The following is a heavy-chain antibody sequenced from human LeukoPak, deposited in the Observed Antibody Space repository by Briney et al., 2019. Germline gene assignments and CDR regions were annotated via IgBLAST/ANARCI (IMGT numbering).Heavy chain of an antibody. CDR3: ARDSALRLGELSSGFDY. Sequence: GGSLRLSCAASGFTFSSYTMNWVRQAPGKGLEWVAVISYDGSNKYYADSVKGRFTISRDNSKNTLYLQMNSLRAEDTAVYYCARDSALRLGELSSGFDYWGQGTLVTVSS. J-gene: IGHJ4*02. V-gene: IGHV3-30-3*01. CDR1: GFTFSSYT. D-gene: IGHD3-16*02. CDR2: ISYDGSNK.